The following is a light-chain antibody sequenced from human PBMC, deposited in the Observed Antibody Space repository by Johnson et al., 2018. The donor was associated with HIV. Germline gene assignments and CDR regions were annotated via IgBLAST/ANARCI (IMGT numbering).Light chain of an antibody. V-gene: IGLV1-51*02. CDR2: ENN. CDR3: GTWDSSLSVLYV. J-gene: IGLJ1*01. CDR1: SSNIGNNY. Sequence: QSVLTQPPSVSAAPGQKVTISCSGSSSNIGNNYVSWYQQLPGTAPKLLIYENNKRPSGIPDRFSGSKSGTSATLGITGLQTGDEADYYCGTWDSSLSVLYVFGTGTKVTAL.